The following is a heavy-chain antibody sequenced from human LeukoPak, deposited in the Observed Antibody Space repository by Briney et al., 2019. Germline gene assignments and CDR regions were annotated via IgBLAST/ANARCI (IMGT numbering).Heavy chain of an antibody. CDR2: ISSSGSTI. V-gene: IGHV3-11*01. D-gene: IGHD1-26*01. CDR1: GFTFSDYY. J-gene: IGHJ4*02. CDR3: ARDPRSYGAPGWEQLRLDYFDY. Sequence: PEGSLRLSRAASGFTFSDYYMSWIRQAPGKGLEWVSYISSSGSTIYYADSVKGRFTISRDNAKNSLYLKMNSLRAEDTAVYYCARDPRSYGAPGWEQLRLDYFDYWGQGTLVTVSS.